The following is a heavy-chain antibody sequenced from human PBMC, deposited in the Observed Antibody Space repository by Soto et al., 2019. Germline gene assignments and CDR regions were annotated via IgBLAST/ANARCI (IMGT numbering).Heavy chain of an antibody. J-gene: IGHJ3*02. V-gene: IGHV1-18*01. CDR1: GYTFTSYG. CDR2: ISAYNGNT. CDR3: AIIGSSGSQDAFDI. D-gene: IGHD3-22*01. Sequence: ASVKVSCKASGYTFTSYGISRVRQAPRQGIKGMGWISAYNGNTNYAQKLQGRVTMTTDTSTSTAYMEMRSLRSDDTAVYYCAIIGSSGSQDAFDIWGQGSMVTVSS.